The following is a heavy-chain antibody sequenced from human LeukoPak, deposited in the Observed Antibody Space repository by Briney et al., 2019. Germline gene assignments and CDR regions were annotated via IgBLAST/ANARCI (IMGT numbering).Heavy chain of an antibody. CDR2: IYYSGST. Sequence: SETLSLTCTVSGGSVSSGSYYWSWIRQPPGKGLEWTGYIYYSGSTNYNPSLKSRVTISVDTSKNQFSLKLSSVTAADTAVYYCARFPLPYYYDSSGWYSGAFDIWGQGTMVTVSS. V-gene: IGHV4-61*01. CDR3: ARFPLPYYYDSSGWYSGAFDI. CDR1: GGSVSSGSYY. D-gene: IGHD3-22*01. J-gene: IGHJ3*02.